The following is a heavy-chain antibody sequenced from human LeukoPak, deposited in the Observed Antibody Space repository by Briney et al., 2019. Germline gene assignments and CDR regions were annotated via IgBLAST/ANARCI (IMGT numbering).Heavy chain of an antibody. CDR1: GFTFSSYA. CDR3: ARASRVTPFDP. V-gene: IGHV3-23*01. J-gene: IGHJ5*02. CDR2: ISGSGGST. D-gene: IGHD4-23*01. Sequence: GGSLRLSCAASGFTFSSYAMSWVRQAPGKGLEWVSAISGSGGSTSYALKFQGRVTMTRDMSTSTVYMELSSLRSEDTAVYYCARASRVTPFDPWGQGTLVTVSS.